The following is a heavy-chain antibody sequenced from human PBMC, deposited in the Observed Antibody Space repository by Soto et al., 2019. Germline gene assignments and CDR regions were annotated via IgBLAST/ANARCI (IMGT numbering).Heavy chain of an antibody. J-gene: IGHJ6*02. Sequence: GGSLRLSCAASGFTFSSYAMHWVRQAPGKGLEWVAVISYDGSNKYYADSVKGRFTISRDNSKNTLYLQMNSLRAEETAVYYCARDRIFGWRVRQHYYYGMDVWGQGTTVTVSS. V-gene: IGHV3-30-3*01. CDR2: ISYDGSNK. CDR3: ARDRIFGWRVRQHYYYGMDV. CDR1: GFTFSSYA. D-gene: IGHD6-19*01.